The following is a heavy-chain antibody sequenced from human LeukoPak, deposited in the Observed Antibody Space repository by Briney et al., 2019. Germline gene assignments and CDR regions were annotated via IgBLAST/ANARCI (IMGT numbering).Heavy chain of an antibody. J-gene: IGHJ6*02. CDR1: GFTFSSYS. Sequence: KAGGSLRLSCAASGFTFSSYSMNWVRQAPGKGLEWLSLIGSSGTYMFYADSVKGRISISRDNAQNSLYLRINSLRVEDSAVYYCARTRERYYGSGSYFNDRMDVWGQGTTVIVSS. CDR3: ARTRERYYGSGSYFNDRMDV. D-gene: IGHD3-10*01. V-gene: IGHV3-21*06. CDR2: IGSSGTYM.